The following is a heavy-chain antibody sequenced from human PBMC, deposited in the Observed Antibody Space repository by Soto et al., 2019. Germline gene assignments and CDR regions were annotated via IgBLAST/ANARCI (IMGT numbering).Heavy chain of an antibody. CDR2: ISAYNGNT. J-gene: IGHJ3*02. Sequence: ASVKVSCKASGYTFTSYGISWVRQAPGQGLEWMGWISAYNGNTNYAQKLQGRVTMTTDTSTSTAYMELRSLRSDDTAVYYCASISSIAARFAFDIWGQGTVVTVSS. D-gene: IGHD6-6*01. V-gene: IGHV1-18*01. CDR3: ASISSIAARFAFDI. CDR1: GYTFTSYG.